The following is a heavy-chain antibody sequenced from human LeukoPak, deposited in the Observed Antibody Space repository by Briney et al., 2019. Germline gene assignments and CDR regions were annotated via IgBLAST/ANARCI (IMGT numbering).Heavy chain of an antibody. CDR1: GFSLSTGGMC. J-gene: IGHJ3*01. V-gene: IGHV2-70*17. CDR2: SDWDDDK. D-gene: IGHD3-22*01. CDR3: ARIQGYYYRGGGVRDAFDV. Sequence: SGPALVKPTQTLTLTCSFSGFSLSTGGMCVGWIRQSPGKALEWLSRSDWDDDKFYSTSLRTRLTISKDTSKNQVVLTMTNVDPVDTATYYCARIQGYYYRGGGVRDAFDVWGHGTTVTVSS.